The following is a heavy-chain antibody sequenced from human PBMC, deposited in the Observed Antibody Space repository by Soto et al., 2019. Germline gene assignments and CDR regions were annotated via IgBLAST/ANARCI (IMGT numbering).Heavy chain of an antibody. V-gene: IGHV3-21*01. CDR3: AREVEEVRGVMGTFDY. D-gene: IGHD3-10*01. Sequence: PGGSLRLSCAASGFTFSSYSMNWVRQAPGKGLEWVSSISSSSSYIYYAGSVKGRFTISRDNAKNSLYLQMNSLRAEDTAVYYCAREVEEVRGVMGTFDYWGQGTLVTVSS. CDR1: GFTFSSYS. J-gene: IGHJ4*02. CDR2: ISSSSSYI.